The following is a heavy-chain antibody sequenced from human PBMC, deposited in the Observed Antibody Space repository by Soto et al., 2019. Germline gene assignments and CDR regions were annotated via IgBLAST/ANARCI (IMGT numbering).Heavy chain of an antibody. V-gene: IGHV4-59*01. Sequence: PSETLSLTCTVSGGSISSYYWSWIRQPPGKGLEWIGYIYYSGSTNYNPSLKSRVTISVDTSKNQFSLKLSSVTAADTAVYYCARVDYDVWGGYRNWFDSWGQGTLVTVSS. CDR2: IYYSGST. D-gene: IGHD3-3*01. J-gene: IGHJ5*01. CDR3: ARVDYDVWGGYRNWFDS. CDR1: GGSISSYY.